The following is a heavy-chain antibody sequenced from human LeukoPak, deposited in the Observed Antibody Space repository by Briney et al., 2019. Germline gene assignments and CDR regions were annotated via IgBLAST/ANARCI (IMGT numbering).Heavy chain of an antibody. CDR2: ISDSGST. D-gene: IGHD3-22*01. CDR3: ARGYGSSAYYPFNY. J-gene: IGHJ4*02. Sequence: SETLSLTCVVSGGSLSTHHWSWIRQSPGRGLEWIGYISDSGSTNYNPSLKSRVTISVDTSKNQFSLMLSSVTAADTAVYYCARGYGSSAYYPFNYWGQGTLVTVSS. CDR1: GGSLSTHH. V-gene: IGHV4-59*11.